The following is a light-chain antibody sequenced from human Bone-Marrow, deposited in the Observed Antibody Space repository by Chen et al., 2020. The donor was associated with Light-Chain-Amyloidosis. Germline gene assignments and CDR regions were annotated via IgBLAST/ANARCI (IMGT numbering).Light chain of an antibody. Sequence: QSVLTQPPSASGTPGQRVTISCSGSSSNIGTNTVNWYQQLPGTAPKLLIYNNNQRPSGVPDRFSGSTSGTSASLASSGLQSEEEADYYCAAWDASLTGWVFGGGTKLTAL. CDR2: NNN. V-gene: IGLV1-44*01. J-gene: IGLJ3*02. CDR1: SSNIGTNT. CDR3: AAWDASLTGWV.